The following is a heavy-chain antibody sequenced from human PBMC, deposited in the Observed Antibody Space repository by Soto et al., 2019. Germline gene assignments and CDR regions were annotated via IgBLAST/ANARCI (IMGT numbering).Heavy chain of an antibody. D-gene: IGHD3-22*01. J-gene: IGHJ6*02. V-gene: IGHV1-69*13. CDR2: IIPIFGTA. CDR1: GGTFSSYA. Sequence: GASVKVSCKASGGTFSSYAISWVRQAPGQGLEWMGGIIPIFGTANYAQKFQGRVTITADESTSTAYMELSSLRSEDTAVYYCARGISSGYYPNYYYGMDVWGQGTTVTVSS. CDR3: ARGISSGYYPNYYYGMDV.